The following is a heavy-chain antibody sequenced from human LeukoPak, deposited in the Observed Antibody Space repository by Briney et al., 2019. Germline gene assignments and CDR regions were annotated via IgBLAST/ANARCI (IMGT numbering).Heavy chain of an antibody. Sequence: SETLSLTCSVSGASINSHYWTWIRQPAGKGLEWIGRIYISGSTNYSPSLKSRVTMSVDTYKNQFSLNLISVTAADTAVYYCARALNPLTGTYYFDYWGQGTLVTVSS. J-gene: IGHJ4*02. CDR2: IYISGST. CDR1: GASINSHY. CDR3: ARALNPLTGTYYFDY. D-gene: IGHD4/OR15-4a*01. V-gene: IGHV4-4*07.